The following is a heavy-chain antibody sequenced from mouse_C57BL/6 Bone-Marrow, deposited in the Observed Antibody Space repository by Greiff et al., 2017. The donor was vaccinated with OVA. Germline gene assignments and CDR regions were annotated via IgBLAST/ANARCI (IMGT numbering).Heavy chain of an antibody. Sequence: VQLQQSGAELVRPGASVKLSCTASGFNIKDDYMHWVKQRPEQGLEWIGWIDPENGDTEYASKFQGKATITADTSSNTAYLQLSSLTSEDTAVYYCTTYDGYYVDFDYWGQGTTLTVSS. CDR1: GFNIKDDY. V-gene: IGHV14-4*01. D-gene: IGHD2-3*01. CDR2: IDPENGDT. J-gene: IGHJ2*01. CDR3: TTYDGYYVDFDY.